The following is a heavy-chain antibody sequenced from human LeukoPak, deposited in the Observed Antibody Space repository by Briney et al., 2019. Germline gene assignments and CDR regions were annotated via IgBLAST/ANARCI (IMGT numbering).Heavy chain of an antibody. CDR3: ASAEGKGKQTWSY. J-gene: IGHJ4*02. Sequence: PGGSLRLSCAASGFTFSSYGMHWVRQAPGKGLEWVAFIRYDGSNKYYADSVKGRFTISRDNSKNTLYLQMNSLRAEDTAVYYCASAEGKGKQTWSYWGQGTLVTVSS. D-gene: IGHD1/OR15-1a*01. CDR1: GFTFSSYG. CDR2: IRYDGSNK. V-gene: IGHV3-30*02.